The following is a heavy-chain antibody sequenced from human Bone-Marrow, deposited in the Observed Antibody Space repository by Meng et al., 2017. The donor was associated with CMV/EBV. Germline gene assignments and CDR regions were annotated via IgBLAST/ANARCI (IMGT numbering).Heavy chain of an antibody. CDR2: IYSGGST. CDR1: GFTVSSNY. V-gene: IGHV3-66*01. CDR3: GRNRVDF. D-gene: IGHD1-14*01. Sequence: GESLKISCAASGFTVSSNYMSWVRQAPGKGLEWVSVIYSGGSTYYADSVKGRFTISRDNAKNSLFLQMNSLRVDDTAVYYCGRNRVDFWGQGILVTVSS. J-gene: IGHJ4*02.